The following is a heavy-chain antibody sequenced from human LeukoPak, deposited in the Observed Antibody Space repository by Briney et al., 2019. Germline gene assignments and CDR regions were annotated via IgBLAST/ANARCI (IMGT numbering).Heavy chain of an antibody. D-gene: IGHD6-6*01. CDR3: AKNRDGDSSSFYWFDP. V-gene: IGHV3-23*01. J-gene: IGHJ5*02. CDR2: ISRGGCRT. Sequence: GRCLRLSCAASGFTFSSYCMSWVRQAPGRGLEWVAAISRGGCRTYYVDSVKGRFTISRDNHKNALYLQMNSLRAEDTAVYYCAKNRDGDSSSFYWFDPGGQGTLVTVSS. CDR1: GFTFSSYC.